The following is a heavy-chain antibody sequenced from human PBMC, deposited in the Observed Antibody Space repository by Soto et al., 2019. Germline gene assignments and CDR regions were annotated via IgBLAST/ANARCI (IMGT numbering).Heavy chain of an antibody. J-gene: IGHJ4*02. V-gene: IGHV3-73*01. CDR2: IRSKANSYAT. CDR3: TTHIVGATYSVDY. CDR1: GFTFSGSA. D-gene: IGHD1-26*01. Sequence: PGGSLRLSCAASGFTFSGSAMHWVRQASGKGLEWDGRIRSKANSYATAYAASVKGRFTISRDDSKNTAYLQMNSLKTEDTAVYYCTTHIVGATYSVDYWGQGTLVTVSS.